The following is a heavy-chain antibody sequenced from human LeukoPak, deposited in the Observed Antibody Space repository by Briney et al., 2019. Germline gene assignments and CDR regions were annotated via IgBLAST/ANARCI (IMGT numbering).Heavy chain of an antibody. V-gene: IGHV1-18*01. CDR1: GYTFTSYG. J-gene: IGHJ4*02. Sequence: GASVKVSCTASGYTFTSYGISWVRQAPGQGLEWMGWISAYNGNTNYAQKLQGRVTMTTDTSTSTAYMELRSLRSDDTAVYYCARDLCSSTSCYGSPYFDYWGQGTLVTVSS. CDR3: ARDLCSSTSCYGSPYFDY. CDR2: ISAYNGNT. D-gene: IGHD2-2*01.